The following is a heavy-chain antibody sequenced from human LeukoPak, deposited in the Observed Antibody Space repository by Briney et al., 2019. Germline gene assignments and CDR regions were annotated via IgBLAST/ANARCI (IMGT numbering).Heavy chain of an antibody. CDR1: GYTFTGYY. Sequence: ASVKVSCKASGYTFTGYYMHWVRQAPGQGLEWMGWINPNSGGTNYAQKFQGRVTMTRDTSISTAYMELSRLRSDDTAVYYCARDHPIDSSSWYGGYYYYYMDVWGKGTTVTVSS. J-gene: IGHJ6*03. CDR3: ARDHPIDSSSWYGGYYYYYMDV. V-gene: IGHV1-2*02. D-gene: IGHD6-13*01. CDR2: INPNSGGT.